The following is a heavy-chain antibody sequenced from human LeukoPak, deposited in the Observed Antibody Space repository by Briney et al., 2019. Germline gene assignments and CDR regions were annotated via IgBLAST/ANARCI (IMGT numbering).Heavy chain of an antibody. V-gene: IGHV3-9*03. D-gene: IGHD3-16*02. J-gene: IGHJ4*02. Sequence: GGTLRLSCAASGFPFDDYAMHWVRQAPGKGLEWVSGISWNSGSIGYADSVKGRFTISRDNAKNSLYLQMNSLRAEDMALYYCAKDWGLRLGELSSSLFDYWGQGTLVTVSS. CDR3: AKDWGLRLGELSSSLFDY. CDR2: ISWNSGSI. CDR1: GFPFDDYA.